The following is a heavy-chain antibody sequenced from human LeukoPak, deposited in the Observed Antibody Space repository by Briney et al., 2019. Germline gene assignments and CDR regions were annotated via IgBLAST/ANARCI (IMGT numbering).Heavy chain of an antibody. V-gene: IGHV3-21*01. CDR2: ISSSSSYI. CDR3: ARDCCGEWYFFDS. D-gene: IGHD3-10*01. CDR1: GFTFSSYS. J-gene: IGHJ4*02. Sequence: GGSLRLSCAASGFTFSSYSMNWVRQAPGKGLEWVSSISSSSSYIYYADSVKGRFTISRDNAKNSLYLQMNSLRAEDTAVYYCARDCCGEWYFFDSWGQGTLITVSS.